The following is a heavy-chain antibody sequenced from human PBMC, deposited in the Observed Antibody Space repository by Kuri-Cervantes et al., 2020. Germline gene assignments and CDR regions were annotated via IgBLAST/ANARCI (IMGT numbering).Heavy chain of an antibody. D-gene: IGHD3-10*01. J-gene: IGHJ6*03. CDR3: ARESQVVDMVQGPLYYYMDV. CDR1: GYTFTSYG. V-gene: IGHV1-18*01. CDR2: ISAYNGNT. Sequence: ASVKVSCKASGYTFTSYGISWVRQAPGQGLEWMGWISAYNGNTNYAQKLQGRVTMTTDTSTSTAYMDLRSLRSDDTAVYYCARESQVVDMVQGPLYYYMDVWGKGTTVTVSS.